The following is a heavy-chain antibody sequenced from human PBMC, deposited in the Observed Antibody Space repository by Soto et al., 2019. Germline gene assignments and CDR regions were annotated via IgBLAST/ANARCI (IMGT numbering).Heavy chain of an antibody. CDR1: GYSFTSYW. Sequence: GESLKISCKGSGYSFTSYWISWVRQVPGKGLEWMGRIDPSDSYTNYSPSFQGHVTISADKSISTAYLQWSSLKASDTAMYYCARRQTGYPWYYGMDVWGQGTTVTVSS. CDR3: ARRQTGYPWYYGMDV. J-gene: IGHJ6*02. V-gene: IGHV5-10-1*01. CDR2: IDPSDSYT. D-gene: IGHD3-9*01.